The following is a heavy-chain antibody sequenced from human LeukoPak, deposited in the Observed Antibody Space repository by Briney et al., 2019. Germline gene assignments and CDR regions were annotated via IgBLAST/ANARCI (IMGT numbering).Heavy chain of an antibody. CDR1: GFTFSSYT. D-gene: IGHD3-22*01. J-gene: IGHJ4*02. Sequence: GGSLRLSCAASGFTFSSYTMSWVRQAPGKGLEWVSAISGSGGSTYYADSVKGRFTISRDNSKNTLYLQMNSLRAEDTAVYYCAKDPTMIVVVTIFDYWGQGTLVTVSS. CDR3: AKDPTMIVVVTIFDY. V-gene: IGHV3-23*01. CDR2: ISGSGGST.